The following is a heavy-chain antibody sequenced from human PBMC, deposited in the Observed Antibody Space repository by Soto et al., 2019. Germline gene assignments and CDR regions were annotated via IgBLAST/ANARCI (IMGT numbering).Heavy chain of an antibody. CDR3: AREGGDEWIDYYYYGMDV. CDR1: GFDFGNFF. J-gene: IGHJ6*02. CDR2: IWHDASHE. Sequence: QVQLLESGGGVVQPGTSLTLSGAESGFDFGNFFIHRVPQAQAKGLECVAVIWHDASHEYYGDSVQGRFTISRDNSKHLLYLQMNSLRAEDTAVYYCAREGGDEWIDYYYYGMDVWGHGTTVTVS. D-gene: IGHD2-21*02. V-gene: IGHV3-33*01.